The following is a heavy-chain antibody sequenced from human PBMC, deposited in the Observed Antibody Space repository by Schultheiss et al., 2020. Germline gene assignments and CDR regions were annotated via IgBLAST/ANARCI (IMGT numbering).Heavy chain of an antibody. Sequence: SETLSLTCTVSGGSISSSDWWSWVRQPPGKGLEWIGYIHNSGSTDYNPSLQSRVTISVDTSKNQFSLKLSSVTAADTAVYYCARLGIAVAGPFDYWGQGTLVTVSS. J-gene: IGHJ4*02. CDR2: IHNSGST. CDR1: GGSISSSDW. D-gene: IGHD6-19*01. V-gene: IGHV4-4*02. CDR3: ARLGIAVAGPFDY.